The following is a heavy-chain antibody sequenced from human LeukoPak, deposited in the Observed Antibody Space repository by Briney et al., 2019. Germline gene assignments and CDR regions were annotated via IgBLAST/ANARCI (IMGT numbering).Heavy chain of an antibody. CDR1: GFTFSSYG. D-gene: IGHD4-17*01. CDR2: IWYDGSNK. CDR3: AKDPQNYGDYVDGLFDY. V-gene: IGHV3-33*06. Sequence: GGSLRLSCAASGFTFSSYGMHWVRQAPGKGLEWVAVIWYDGSNKYYADSVKGRFTISRDNSKNTLYLQMNSLRAEDTAVYYCAKDPQNYGDYVDGLFDYWGQGTLVIVSS. J-gene: IGHJ4*02.